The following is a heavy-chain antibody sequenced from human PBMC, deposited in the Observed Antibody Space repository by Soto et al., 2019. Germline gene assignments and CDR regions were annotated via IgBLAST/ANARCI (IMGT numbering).Heavy chain of an antibody. CDR1: GFKFDYYW. CDR2: LQTDGSHP. D-gene: IGHD2-21*02. CDR3: ARGGDPDY. J-gene: IGHJ4*02. Sequence: EVQLVESGGGLGQPGGSLRLSCVTSGFKFDYYWMHWVRQAPGGGLMWISRLQTDGSHPAYADSVKGRFTISRDNAKNTLYLQMNNLRVEDTAVYYCARGGDPDYWGQGTLVTVSS. V-gene: IGHV3-74*01.